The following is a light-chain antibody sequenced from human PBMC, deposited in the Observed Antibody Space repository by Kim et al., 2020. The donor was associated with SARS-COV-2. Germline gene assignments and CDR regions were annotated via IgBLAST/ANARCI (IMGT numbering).Light chain of an antibody. CDR1: QNIGSR. V-gene: IGKV1-5*03. CDR2: KAS. Sequence: ASVGARVTITCRASQNIGSRLAWHQQKPGKAPKVVISKASNLESGVPTRFSGSGSGTEFTLTISSLQPDDFATYYCQDYSTYSKTFGQGTKVDIK. J-gene: IGKJ1*01. CDR3: QDYSTYSKT.